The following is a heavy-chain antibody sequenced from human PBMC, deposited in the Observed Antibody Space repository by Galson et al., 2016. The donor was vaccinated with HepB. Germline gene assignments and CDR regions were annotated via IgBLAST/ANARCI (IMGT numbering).Heavy chain of an antibody. J-gene: IGHJ3*02. D-gene: IGHD4-17*01. V-gene: IGHV3-7*01. CDR2: LNQDGSQK. CDR1: GFTFSNHW. Sequence: SLRLSCAASGFTFSNHWMSWVRQAPGKGLEWVANLNQDGSQKNYVDSVKGRFTISRDNAKNSVSLQMNGLGAEDMAVYYGARPSPYGRAYDIWGQGAMVTVSS. CDR3: ARPSPYGRAYDI.